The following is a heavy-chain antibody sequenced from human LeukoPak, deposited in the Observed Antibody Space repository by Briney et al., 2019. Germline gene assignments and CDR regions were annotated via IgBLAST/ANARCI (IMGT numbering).Heavy chain of an antibody. V-gene: IGHV5-51*01. Sequence: GESLKISCKGSGYSFTIYWIGWVRQMPGKGLECMGIIYPGDSDTRYSPSFQGQVTISADKSISTAYLQWSSLKASDTAMYYCARVVVVAATYYFDYWGQGTLVTVSS. CDR2: IYPGDSDT. CDR3: ARVVVVAATYYFDY. CDR1: GYSFTIYW. D-gene: IGHD2-15*01. J-gene: IGHJ4*02.